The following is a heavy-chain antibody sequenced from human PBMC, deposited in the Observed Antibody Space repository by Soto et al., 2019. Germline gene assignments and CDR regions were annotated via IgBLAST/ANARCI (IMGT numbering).Heavy chain of an antibody. CDR3: ARDLWGYCGTDCYPLDV. J-gene: IGHJ6*02. V-gene: IGHV4-59*01. CDR2: MYNTGST. Sequence: SETLSLTCTVSGGSISGYYWSWIRQPPGKGLEWIGYMYNTGSTVYNPSFKSRVTISVDTSKNQFSLKLNSVTAADTVVFYCARDLWGYCGTDCYPLDVWGQGTTVTVSS. D-gene: IGHD2-21*02. CDR1: GGSISGYY.